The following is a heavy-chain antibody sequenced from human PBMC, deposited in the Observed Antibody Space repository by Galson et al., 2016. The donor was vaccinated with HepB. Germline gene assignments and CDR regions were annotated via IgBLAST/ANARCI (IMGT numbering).Heavy chain of an antibody. Sequence: SLRLSCAASGFSFSDSYMNWIRQAPGKGLEWVSYISSSGSTIYYADSVKGRFTISRGNARNSLYLQMNSLRAEDTAVYFCARGHQLLWNGLDVWGQGTTVTVSS. CDR2: ISSSGSTI. J-gene: IGHJ6*02. CDR1: GFSFSDSY. D-gene: IGHD3-10*01. V-gene: IGHV3-11*01. CDR3: ARGHQLLWNGLDV.